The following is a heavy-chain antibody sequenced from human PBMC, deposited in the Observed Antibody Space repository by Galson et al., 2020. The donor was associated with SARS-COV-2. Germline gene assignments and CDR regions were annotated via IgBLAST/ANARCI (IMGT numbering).Heavy chain of an antibody. CDR2: IYWNDDK. V-gene: IGHV2-5*01. D-gene: IGHD2-15*01. Sequence: SGPTLVKPTQTLTLTCTFSGFSLSTSGVGVGWIRQPTGKALEWPALIYWNDDKRYSPSLKSRLTITKDTSKNQVVLTMTNMDPVDTATYCCALGLGWLSGFEYGGQGTLVTVSS. CDR1: GFSLSTSGVG. CDR3: ALGLGWLSGFEY. J-gene: IGHJ4*02.